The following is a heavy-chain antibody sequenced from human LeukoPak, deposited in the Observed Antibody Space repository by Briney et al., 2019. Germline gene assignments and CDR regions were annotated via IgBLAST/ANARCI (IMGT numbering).Heavy chain of an antibody. Sequence: SETLSLTCTVSGGSISSYYWSWTRQPAGKGLEWIGRIYTSGSTNYNPSLKSRVTMSVDTSKNQFSLKLSSVTAADTAVYYCARDRHSSSWYSNYYYGMDVWGQGTTVTVSS. CDR2: IYTSGST. D-gene: IGHD6-13*01. J-gene: IGHJ6*02. V-gene: IGHV4-4*07. CDR1: GGSISSYY. CDR3: ARDRHSSSWYSNYYYGMDV.